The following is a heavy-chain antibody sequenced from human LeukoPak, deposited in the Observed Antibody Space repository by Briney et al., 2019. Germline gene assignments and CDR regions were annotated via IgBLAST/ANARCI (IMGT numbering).Heavy chain of an antibody. D-gene: IGHD5-24*01. V-gene: IGHV4-59*01. Sequence: SETLSLTCAVSGGSISSYYWSWIRQPPGKGLEWIGYIYYSGRTNYNPSLKSRVTISVDTSKNQFSLKLSSVTAADTAVYYCARSHDRDGYNQPPSHWGQGTLVTVSS. CDR3: ARSHDRDGYNQPPSH. CDR2: IYYSGRT. J-gene: IGHJ4*02. CDR1: GGSISSYY.